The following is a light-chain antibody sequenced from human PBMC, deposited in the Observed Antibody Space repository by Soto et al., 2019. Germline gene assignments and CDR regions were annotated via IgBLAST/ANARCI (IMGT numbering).Light chain of an antibody. J-gene: IGKJ2*01. CDR2: KAP. V-gene: IGKV1-5*03. Sequence: DIQMTQSPSTLSSSPGDRVTITCRASQSISSWLSWYHQNPGKAPNRLIYKAPSLESGVPSRFSGSGSGTEFTLTITSRQPDVFAANSCIRIFDRFPYTFGQGTKLEIK. CDR1: QSISSW. CDR3: IRIFDRFPYT.